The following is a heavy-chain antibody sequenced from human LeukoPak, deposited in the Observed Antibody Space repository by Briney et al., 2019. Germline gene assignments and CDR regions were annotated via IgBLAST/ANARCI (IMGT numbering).Heavy chain of an antibody. V-gene: IGHV3-30-3*01. Sequence: GGSLRLSCAASGFTLSSYAMHWVRQAPGKGLEWVAVISYDGSNKYYADSVKGRFTISRDNSKNTLYLQMNSLRAEDTAVYYCARGHDSSGYCFDYWGQGTLVTVSS. CDR2: ISYDGSNK. D-gene: IGHD3-22*01. CDR1: GFTLSSYA. J-gene: IGHJ4*02. CDR3: ARGHDSSGYCFDY.